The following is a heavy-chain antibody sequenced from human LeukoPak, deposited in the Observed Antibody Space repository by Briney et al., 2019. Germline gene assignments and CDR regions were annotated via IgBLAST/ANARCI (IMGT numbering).Heavy chain of an antibody. Sequence: KPSETLSLTCTVSGGSISSSSYYWGWIRQPPGKGLEWIGSIYYSGSTYYNPSLKSRVTISEDTSKNQFSLKLSSVTAADTAVYYCARRRRGSSSGYYFDYWGQGTLVTVSS. CDR1: GGSISSSSYY. CDR2: IYYSGST. CDR3: ARRRRGSSSGYYFDY. D-gene: IGHD6-6*01. V-gene: IGHV4-39*01. J-gene: IGHJ4*02.